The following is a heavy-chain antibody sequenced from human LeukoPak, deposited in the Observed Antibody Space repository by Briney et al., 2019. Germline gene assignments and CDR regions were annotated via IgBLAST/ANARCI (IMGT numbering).Heavy chain of an antibody. Sequence: GASVKVSCKASGYTFTSYGISWVRQAPGQGLVWMGWISAYNGNTNYAQKLQGRVTMTTDTSTSTAYMELRSLRSDDTAVYYCARDLSGSYYSYFDYWGQGTLVTVSS. D-gene: IGHD1-26*01. CDR1: GYTFTSYG. V-gene: IGHV1-18*01. J-gene: IGHJ4*02. CDR2: ISAYNGNT. CDR3: ARDLSGSYYSYFDY.